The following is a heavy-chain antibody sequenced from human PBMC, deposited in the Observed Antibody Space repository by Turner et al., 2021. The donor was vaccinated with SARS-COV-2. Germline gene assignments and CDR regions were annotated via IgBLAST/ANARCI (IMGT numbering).Heavy chain of an antibody. CDR2: ILYDGSNK. CDR1: GFTFSSYG. J-gene: IGHJ4*02. V-gene: IGHV3-30*18. D-gene: IGHD3-10*01. CDR3: AKGSWGYGSGSDPDY. Sequence: QVQLVESGGGVVTRGRSRGLSCAASGFTFSSYGIHWVRQAPGKGLEWVAVILYDGSNKYYADSVKGRFTVTSDNSKTKLYLQMNSLRVEDTAVYYCAKGSWGYGSGSDPDYWGQGTLVTVSS.